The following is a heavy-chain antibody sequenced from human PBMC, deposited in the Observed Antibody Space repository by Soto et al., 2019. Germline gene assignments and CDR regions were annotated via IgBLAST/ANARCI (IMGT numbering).Heavy chain of an antibody. J-gene: IGHJ4*02. CDR2: IYSTGRT. CDR3: ARGGSYGDFFDY. V-gene: IGHV4-59*01. D-gene: IGHD4-17*01. CDR1: GGSMSCNY. Sequence: SSETLSFTCTVSGGSMSCNYWTWIRHSPGKGLEWIGYIYSTGRTKHNPSLKSRVTISLDTSKNQFSLRLTSVTSADTAVYYCARGGSYGDFFDYWGQGAQVTVSS.